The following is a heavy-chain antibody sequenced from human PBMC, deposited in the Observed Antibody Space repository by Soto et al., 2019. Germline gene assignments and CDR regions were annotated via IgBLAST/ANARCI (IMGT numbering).Heavy chain of an antibody. CDR2: IIPVLGLA. CDR1: GGPFSSYA. D-gene: IGHD6-25*01. CDR3: ARSGWGWPSGK. J-gene: IGHJ4*01. V-gene: IGHV1-69*09. Sequence: QVQLVQSGAEVKKPGSSAKVSCRATGGPFSSYAFTWVRQASGQGLEWLGRIIPVLGLANYAEKFQDRVAITAGNSTGTVYAQRSGKISEVTAVYYRARSGWGWPSGKWGQGSLVSVSS.